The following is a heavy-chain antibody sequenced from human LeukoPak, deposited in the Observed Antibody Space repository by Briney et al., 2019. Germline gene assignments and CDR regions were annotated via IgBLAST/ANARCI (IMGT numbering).Heavy chain of an antibody. V-gene: IGHV4-59*01. D-gene: IGHD3-3*01. CDR1: GGSISSYY. J-gene: IGHJ6*02. CDR2: IYYSGST. Sequence: SETLSLTCTVSGGSISSYYWSWIRQPPGKGLEWIGSIYYSGSTNYNPSLKSRVTISVDTSKNQFSLKLSSVTAADTAVYYCARDRDDFWSGQAAYGMDVWGQGTTVTVSS. CDR3: ARDRDDFWSGQAAYGMDV.